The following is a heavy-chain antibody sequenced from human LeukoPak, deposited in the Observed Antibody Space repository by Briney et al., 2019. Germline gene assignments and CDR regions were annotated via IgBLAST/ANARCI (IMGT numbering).Heavy chain of an antibody. CDR2: INPNNGGT. Sequence: ASVKVSCKASGYTFTDYYMHWVRQAPGQGLEWMGWINPNNGGTYSTQKFQGWVTMTRDTSISTAYMELSRLTSDDTAVYYCARANHLHCSSTSCLFDYWGQGSLVTVSS. V-gene: IGHV1-2*04. D-gene: IGHD2-2*01. CDR3: ARANHLHCSSTSCLFDY. J-gene: IGHJ4*02. CDR1: GYTFTDYY.